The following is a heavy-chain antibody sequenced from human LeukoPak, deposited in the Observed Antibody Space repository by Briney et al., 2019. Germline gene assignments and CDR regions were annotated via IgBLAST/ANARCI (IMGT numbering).Heavy chain of an antibody. CDR2: INHSGST. Sequence: SETLSLTCAVYGGSFSGYYWSWIRQPPGKGLEWIGEINHSGSTNYNPSLKSRVTISVDTFKNQFSLKLSSVTAADTAVYYCATGQSRRPSQFDAFDIWGQGTMVTVSS. D-gene: IGHD5-24*01. J-gene: IGHJ3*02. CDR1: GGSFSGYY. V-gene: IGHV4-34*01. CDR3: ATGQSRRPSQFDAFDI.